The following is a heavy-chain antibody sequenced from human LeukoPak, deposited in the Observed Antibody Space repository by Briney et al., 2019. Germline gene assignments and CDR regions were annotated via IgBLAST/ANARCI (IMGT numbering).Heavy chain of an antibody. Sequence: ASVKVSCKAPGYTFTTYFLHWVRQAPGQGLEWMGMINTSAGRTNYAQNFQGRVTMTRDTSTSTVYMDLTSLRSEDTAVYYCAREAPGGYFDYWAQGTLVTVSS. CDR1: GYTFTTYF. V-gene: IGHV1-46*01. D-gene: IGHD3-16*01. CDR2: INTSAGRT. CDR3: AREAPGGYFDY. J-gene: IGHJ4*02.